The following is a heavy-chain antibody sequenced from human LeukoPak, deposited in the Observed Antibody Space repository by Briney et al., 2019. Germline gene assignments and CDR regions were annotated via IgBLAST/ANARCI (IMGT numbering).Heavy chain of an antibody. CDR1: GGTFSSSS. J-gene: IGHJ4*02. Sequence: ASVKVSCKASGGTFSSSSISWVRQAPGQGLEWMGGIIPIFGTANYAQKFQGRVTITADESTSTAYMELSSLRSEDTAVYYCARDSVKSGYCSGGSCYSYWGQGTLVTVSS. CDR3: ARDSVKSGYCSGGSCYSY. V-gene: IGHV1-69*01. D-gene: IGHD2-15*01. CDR2: IIPIFGTA.